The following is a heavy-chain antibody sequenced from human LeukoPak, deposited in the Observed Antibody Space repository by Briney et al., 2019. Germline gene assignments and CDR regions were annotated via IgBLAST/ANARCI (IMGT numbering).Heavy chain of an antibody. V-gene: IGHV4-4*07. CDR3: ASTYYYGSGSRDAFDI. Sequence: SETLSLTCTVSGGSISSYYWSWIRQPAGKGLEWIGRIYTSGCTNYNPSLKRRVTMSVDTSKNQFSLKLSSVTAAGTAVYYCASTYYYGSGSRDAFDIWGQGTMVTGSS. D-gene: IGHD3-10*01. CDR1: GGSISSYY. J-gene: IGHJ3*02. CDR2: IYTSGCT.